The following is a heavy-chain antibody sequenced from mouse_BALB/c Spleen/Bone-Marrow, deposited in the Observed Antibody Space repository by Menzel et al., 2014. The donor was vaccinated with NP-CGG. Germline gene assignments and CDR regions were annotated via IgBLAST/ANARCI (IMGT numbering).Heavy chain of an antibody. D-gene: IGHD2-2*01. V-gene: IGHV14-3*02. J-gene: IGHJ2*01. CDR1: GFNIKDTY. CDR3: ASYVYGYYFDY. Sequence: VQLQQSGAELVKSGASVKLSCTASGFNIKDTYMHWVKQRPEQGLEWIGRIDPANGNTKYDPKFQDKATITADTSSNTAYLQLSSLTSEDTAVYYCASYVYGYYFDYWGQGTTLTVSS. CDR2: IDPANGNT.